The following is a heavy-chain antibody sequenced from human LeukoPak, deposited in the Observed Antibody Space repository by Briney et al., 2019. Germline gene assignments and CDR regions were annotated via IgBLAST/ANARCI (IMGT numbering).Heavy chain of an antibody. CDR2: ISHSGST. V-gene: IGHV4-34*01. D-gene: IGHD2-2*01. J-gene: IGHJ6*03. CDR1: GGSFSGYY. CDR3: ARGDIVVVPSARSLYYYMDV. Sequence: SETLSLTGAVYGGSFSGYYWSWIRQPPGKGLEWIGEISHSGSTNYNPSLKSRVTISVDTSKNQFSLKLSSVTAADTAVYYCARGDIVVVPSARSLYYYMDVWGKGTTVTVSS.